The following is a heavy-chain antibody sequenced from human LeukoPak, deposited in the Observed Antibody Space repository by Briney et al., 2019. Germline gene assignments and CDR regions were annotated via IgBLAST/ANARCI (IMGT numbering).Heavy chain of an antibody. J-gene: IGHJ6*04. CDR3: AKWKFGVVITNRMDV. Sequence: GGSLRLSCAASGFTFSNYWMSWVRQAPGKGLEWVSAISGSGGSTYYADSVKGRFTISRDNSKNTLYLQMNSLRAEDTAVYYCAKWKFGVVITNRMDVWGKGTTVTVSS. D-gene: IGHD3-3*01. CDR1: GFTFSNYW. CDR2: ISGSGGST. V-gene: IGHV3-23*01.